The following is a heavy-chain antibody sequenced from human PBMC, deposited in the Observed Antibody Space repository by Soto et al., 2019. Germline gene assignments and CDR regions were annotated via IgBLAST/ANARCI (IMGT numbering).Heavy chain of an antibody. CDR2: IRSKANSYAT. D-gene: IGHD2-21*02. Sequence: PGGSLRLSCAASGFTFSGSAMHWVRQASGKGLEWVGRIRSKANSYATAYAASVKGRFAISREDSKNTAYLQMNSLKTEDTAVYYCTRRAAYCGGDCDEGGFDYWGQGTLVTVS. V-gene: IGHV3-73*01. CDR1: GFTFSGSA. CDR3: TRRAAYCGGDCDEGGFDY. J-gene: IGHJ4*02.